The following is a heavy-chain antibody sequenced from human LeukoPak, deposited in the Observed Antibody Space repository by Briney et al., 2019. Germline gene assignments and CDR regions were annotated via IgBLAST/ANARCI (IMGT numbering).Heavy chain of an antibody. CDR2: ISWNSGNI. D-gene: IGHD5-24*01. Sequence: GGSLRLSCAASGFTFDDYAMHWVRQAPGKGLEWVSGISWNSGNIGYADSVKGRFTISRDNAKNSLYLQMNSLRAEDTAVYYCARGGAIEMATIFDYWGQGTLVTVSS. V-gene: IGHV3-9*01. CDR1: GFTFDDYA. J-gene: IGHJ4*02. CDR3: ARGGAIEMATIFDY.